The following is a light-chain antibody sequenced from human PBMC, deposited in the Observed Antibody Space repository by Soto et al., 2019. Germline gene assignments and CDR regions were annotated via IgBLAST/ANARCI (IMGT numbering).Light chain of an antibody. CDR1: SASVLTSYY. V-gene: IGLV8-61*01. CDR3: ALYVGSGTVV. J-gene: IGLJ2*01. Sequence: QAVVSQEPSFSVSPGETVTLTCGLTSASVLTSYYPSWYQQTPGQAPRTLIYSTNIRSSGGPDRFFGSILGNKAALTITGAQADDESDYCCALYVGSGTVVFGGGTQLTVL. CDR2: STN.